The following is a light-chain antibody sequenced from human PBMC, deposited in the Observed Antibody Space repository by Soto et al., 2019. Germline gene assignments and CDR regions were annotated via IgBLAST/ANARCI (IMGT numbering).Light chain of an antibody. J-gene: IGKJ4*01. CDR2: AAS. V-gene: IGKV1-12*01. CDR3: QQTRDFPLT. CDR1: QGISRW. Sequence: DIQMTQSPSSVSASVGDTVTVTCRASQGISRWLAWYQQKPGKAPRLLIYAASSLQNGVPPRFSGTYSGTDFSLTISSLQPGGSATYFCQQTRDFPLTFGGGTKVDIK.